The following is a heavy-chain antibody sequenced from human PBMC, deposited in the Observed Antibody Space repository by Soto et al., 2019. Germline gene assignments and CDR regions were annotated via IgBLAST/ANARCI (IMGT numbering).Heavy chain of an antibody. V-gene: IGHV1-69*18. CDR3: VVMGNVAVSNPRSFDY. CDR2: FVPIFEKL. D-gene: IGHD6-19*01. CDR1: GATFSGYA. J-gene: IGHJ4*02. Sequence: QVQLVQSGAEVRKPGSSVKVSCKASGATFSGYAINWVRQAPGQGLEWLGRFVPIFEKLNYAQRFQGRVAITADEFTTTVYTELTKLTYEDTAVYYCVVMGNVAVSNPRSFDYWGQGTQVTVSS.